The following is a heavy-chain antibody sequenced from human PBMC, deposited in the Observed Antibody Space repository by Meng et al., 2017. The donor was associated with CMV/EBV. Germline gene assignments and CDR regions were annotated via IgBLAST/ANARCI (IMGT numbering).Heavy chain of an antibody. CDR2: IWYDGSNK. CDR3: AKDFGVSGEMATTWGYYYYGMDV. D-gene: IGHD5-24*01. CDR1: GFTFSSYS. J-gene: IGHJ6*02. Sequence: GGSLRLSCAASGFTFSSYSMNWVRQAPGKGLEWVAVIWYDGSNKYYADSVKGRFTISRDNSKNTLYLQMNSLRAEDTAVYYCAKDFGVSGEMATTWGYYYYGMDVWGQGTTVTVSS. V-gene: IGHV3-33*06.